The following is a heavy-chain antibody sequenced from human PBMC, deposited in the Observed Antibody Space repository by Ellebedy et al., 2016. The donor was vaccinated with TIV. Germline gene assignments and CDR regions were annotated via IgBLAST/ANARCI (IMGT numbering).Heavy chain of an antibody. J-gene: IGHJ4*02. Sequence: SETLSLTCTVSGGSISSSSYYWGWIRQPPGKGLEWIGSIYYSGSTYYNPSLKSRVTISVDTSKNQFSLKLSSVTAADTAVYYCARSITMVRGVLYYFDYWGQGTLVTVSS. CDR3: ARSITMVRGVLYYFDY. CDR1: GGSISSSSYY. V-gene: IGHV4-39*07. CDR2: IYYSGST. D-gene: IGHD3-10*01.